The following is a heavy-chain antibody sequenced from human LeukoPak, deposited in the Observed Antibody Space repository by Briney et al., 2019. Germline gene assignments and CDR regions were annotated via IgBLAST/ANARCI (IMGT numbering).Heavy chain of an antibody. D-gene: IGHD2-15*01. CDR2: IYTSGST. CDR3: ARGTPRVVVAATYGMDV. CDR1: GGSISSGSYY. V-gene: IGHV4-61*02. J-gene: IGHJ6*02. Sequence: SETLSLTCTVSGGSISSGSYYWSWIRQPAGTGLEWIGRIYTSGSTNYNPSLKSRVTISVDTSKNQFSLKLSSVTAADTAVYYCARGTPRVVVAATYGMDVWGQGTTVTVSS.